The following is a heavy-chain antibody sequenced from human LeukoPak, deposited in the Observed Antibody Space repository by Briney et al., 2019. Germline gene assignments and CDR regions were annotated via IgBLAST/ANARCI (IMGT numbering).Heavy chain of an antibody. CDR2: ISGSGGST. J-gene: IGHJ3*02. CDR1: GFTFSSYA. Sequence: GGSLRLSCAASGFTFSSYAMSWVRQAPGKGPEWVSAISGSGGSTYYADSVKGRFTISRDNSKNTLYLQMNSLRAEDTAVYYCAKVLLWFGEVHDAFDIWGQGTMVTVSS. CDR3: AKVLLWFGEVHDAFDI. D-gene: IGHD3-10*01. V-gene: IGHV3-23*01.